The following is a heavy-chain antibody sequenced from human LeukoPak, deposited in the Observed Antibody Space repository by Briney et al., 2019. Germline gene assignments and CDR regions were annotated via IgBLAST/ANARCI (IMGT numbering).Heavy chain of an antibody. CDR1: GGSISSSSYY. CDR3: ARLSSGSYPKRWFDP. Sequence: SETLSLTCTVSGGSISSSSYYWGWIRQPPGKGLEWIGSIYYSGSTYYNPSLKSRVTISVDTSKNQFSLKLSSVTAADTAVYYCARLSSGSYPKRWFDPWGQGTLVTVSS. J-gene: IGHJ5*02. D-gene: IGHD1-26*01. CDR2: IYYSGST. V-gene: IGHV4-39*07.